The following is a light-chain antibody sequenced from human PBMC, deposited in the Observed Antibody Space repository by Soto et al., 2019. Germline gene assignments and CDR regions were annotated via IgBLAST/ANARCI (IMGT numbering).Light chain of an antibody. CDR1: SSDVGGYNY. CDR2: EVG. V-gene: IGLV2-14*01. J-gene: IGLJ2*01. Sequence: QSALTQPASVSGSPGQSITISCTGTSSDVGGYNYVSWYQQQSGKAPKLMIYEVGERPSGVSNRFSGSKSGNTASLTISGLQAEDGADYYCSSYTTSISPHVVFGGGTKLTVL. CDR3: SSYTTSISPHVV.